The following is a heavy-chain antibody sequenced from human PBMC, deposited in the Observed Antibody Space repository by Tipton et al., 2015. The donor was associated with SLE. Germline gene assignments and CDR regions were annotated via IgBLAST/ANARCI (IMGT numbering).Heavy chain of an antibody. CDR3: ARGGGGDVLNWFDP. D-gene: IGHD2-21*01. CDR1: GGSLSGYY. J-gene: IGHJ5*02. CDR2: IYFTGST. Sequence: TLSLTCAVYGGSLSGYYWSWIRQYPGKGLEWIGYIYFTGSTHYNPSLRSRILISLDTSKNQFSLKVNSVTAADTAIYFCARGGGGDVLNWFDPWGQGTLVSVSP. V-gene: IGHV4-31*11.